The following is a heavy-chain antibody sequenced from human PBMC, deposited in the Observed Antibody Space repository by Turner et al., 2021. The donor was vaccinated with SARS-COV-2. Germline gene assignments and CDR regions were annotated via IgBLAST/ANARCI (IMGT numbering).Heavy chain of an antibody. J-gene: IGHJ4*02. CDR2: IIPICGRG. CDR1: GEPFRTAS. V-gene: IGHV1-69*13. Sequence: VQLVQSGPAMRTPGSSVPVPCKAFGEPFRTASVSWVRQAPGKGLEWMGVIIPICGRGTYAHRFQGRVTITADDATSKVYMELSSLTSEDTALYYCAREGGRDGYIYGRGYHFVYWGQGTRVSVSS. CDR3: AREGGRDGYIYGRGYHFVY. D-gene: IGHD5-12*01.